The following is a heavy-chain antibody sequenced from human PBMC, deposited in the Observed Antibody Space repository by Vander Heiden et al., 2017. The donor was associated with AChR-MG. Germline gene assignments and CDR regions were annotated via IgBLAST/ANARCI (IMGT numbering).Heavy chain of an antibody. CDR1: GGNFSRYA. CDR3: SGEMTTTIIDGRGSNNHYKYGLDV. Sequence: QVQLLRSGAEVKKPGSSVKVSCKASGGNFSRYAISWVRQAPGQGLEWMGGIIPMFPTTNYAQKFQGRVTITADESTSTAYMALSSLRSEDTAVYYCSGEMTTTIIDGRGSNNHYKYGLDVWGRGTTVSVSS. V-gene: IGHV1-69*01. D-gene: IGHD3-22*01. CDR2: IIPMFPTT. J-gene: IGHJ6*02.